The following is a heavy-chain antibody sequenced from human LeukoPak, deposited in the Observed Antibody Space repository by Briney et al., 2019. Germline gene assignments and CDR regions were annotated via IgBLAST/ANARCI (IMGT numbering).Heavy chain of an antibody. J-gene: IGHJ4*02. CDR2: IWYDGQTK. CDR3: AREWGRIAVAGGPGY. V-gene: IGHV3-33*01. D-gene: IGHD6-19*01. CDR1: GFIFSNYG. Sequence: GGSLRLSCKASGFIFSNYGMHWVRQAPGKGLEWLALIWYDGQTKFYADSVKGRFTISRDNSGNTLFLHMTSLRVEDTAVYYCAREWGRIAVAGGPGYWGQGAPVTVSS.